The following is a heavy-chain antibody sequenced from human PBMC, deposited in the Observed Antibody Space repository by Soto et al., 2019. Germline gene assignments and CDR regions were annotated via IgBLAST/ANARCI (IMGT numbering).Heavy chain of an antibody. CDR3: ARAPSIAARYYFDY. CDR1: GYTFTSYD. J-gene: IGHJ4*02. D-gene: IGHD6-6*01. Sequence: QVQLVQSGAEVKKPGASVKVSCKASGYTFTSYDINWVRQATGQGPEWMGWMNSNSGNTGYAQKFQGRVTMTRNTSIRTAYMELSSLRSEDTAVYYCARAPSIAARYYFDYWGQGTLVTVSS. V-gene: IGHV1-8*01. CDR2: MNSNSGNT.